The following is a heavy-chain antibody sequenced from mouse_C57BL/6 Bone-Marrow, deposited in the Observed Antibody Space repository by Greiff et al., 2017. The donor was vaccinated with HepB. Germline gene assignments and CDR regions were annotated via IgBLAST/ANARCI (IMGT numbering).Heavy chain of an antibody. CDR3: ARPPYYYGSGAWFAY. CDR1: GFTFSDYY. Sequence: EVKLVESGGGLVQPGGSLKLSCAASGFTFSDYYMYWVRQTPEKRLEWVAYISNGGGSTYYPDTVKGRFTISRDNAKNTLYLQMSRLKSEDTAMYYCARPPYYYGSGAWFAYWGQGTLVTVSA. V-gene: IGHV5-12*01. CDR2: ISNGGGST. J-gene: IGHJ3*01. D-gene: IGHD1-1*01.